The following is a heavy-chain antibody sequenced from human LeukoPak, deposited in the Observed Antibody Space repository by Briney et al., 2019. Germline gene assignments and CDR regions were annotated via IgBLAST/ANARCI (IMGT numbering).Heavy chain of an antibody. D-gene: IGHD1-26*01. CDR3: AQAITSYYFDY. CDR1: GGSISSSSYY. J-gene: IGHJ4*02. V-gene: IGHV4-39*01. Sequence: PSETLSLTCTVSGGSISSSSYYWGWIRQPPGKGLEWIGSIYYSGSTYYNPSLKSRVIISVDTSKNQFSLKLSSVTAADTAVYYCAQAITSYYFDYWGQGTLVTVSS. CDR2: IYYSGST.